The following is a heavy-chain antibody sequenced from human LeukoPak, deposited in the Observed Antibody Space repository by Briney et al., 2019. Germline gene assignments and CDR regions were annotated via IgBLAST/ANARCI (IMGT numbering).Heavy chain of an antibody. CDR3: ARTVGGSSYDYPNYYFDY. Sequence: ASVKVSCKASGYNFSTYAIIWVRQVPGQAPEWMGWISAFNGNPNYARKLQGRVTMTTDTSKRTAYMDVRSLRSDDTAMYYCARTVGGSSYDYPNYYFDYGGQGTLVTVSS. J-gene: IGHJ4*02. V-gene: IGHV1-18*01. CDR2: ISAFNGNP. D-gene: IGHD5-18*01. CDR1: GYNFSTYA.